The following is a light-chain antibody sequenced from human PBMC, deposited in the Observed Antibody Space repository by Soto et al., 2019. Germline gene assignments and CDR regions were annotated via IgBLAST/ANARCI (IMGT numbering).Light chain of an antibody. CDR3: QRYGSSPPT. CDR1: QSVSSSY. V-gene: IGKV3-20*01. Sequence: EIVLTQSPGTLSLSPGERATLSCRASQSVSSSYLAWYQQKPGQAPRLLIYGASSRATGIPDRFSRSGSGKEFAITISRLEPEDLAVYYCQRYGSSPPTFGQGTKLEIK. J-gene: IGKJ2*01. CDR2: GAS.